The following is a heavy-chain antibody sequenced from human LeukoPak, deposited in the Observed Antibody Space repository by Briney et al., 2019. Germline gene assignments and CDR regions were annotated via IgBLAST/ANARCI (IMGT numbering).Heavy chain of an antibody. CDR1: GFTFSSYS. V-gene: IGHV3-48*02. D-gene: IGHD4-17*01. J-gene: IGHJ4*02. CDR3: ARGDYGDRDLDY. CDR2: ISSRSSSI. Sequence: GGSLRLSCAASGFTFSSYSMNWGRQAPGKGLEWVSYISSRSSSIYYADSVKGRFTLSRDNAKNSLYLQMNSLRDEDTAVYYCARGDYGDRDLDYWGQGTLVTVSS.